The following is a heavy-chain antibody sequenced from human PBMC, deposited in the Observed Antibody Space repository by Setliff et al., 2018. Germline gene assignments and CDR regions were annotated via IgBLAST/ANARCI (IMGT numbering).Heavy chain of an antibody. Sequence: ASVKVSCKASGYTFTNYAMNWVRQAPGQGLEWMGWINTNTGFPTYAQGFTGRFVFSLDTSGRTAYLQISSVKAEDTAVYYCARGVYEYSYGYRGHYYYYMDVWGKGATVTVSS. D-gene: IGHD3-16*01. CDR2: INTNTGFP. J-gene: IGHJ6*03. V-gene: IGHV7-4-1*02. CDR1: GYTFTNYA. CDR3: ARGVYEYSYGYRGHYYYYMDV.